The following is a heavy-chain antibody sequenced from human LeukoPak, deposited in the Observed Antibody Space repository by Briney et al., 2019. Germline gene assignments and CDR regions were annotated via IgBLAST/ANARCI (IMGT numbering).Heavy chain of an antibody. CDR1: GGSISSHY. CDR2: VYDSGRA. CDR3: ARQMITVSHGAFDI. D-gene: IGHD3-16*01. J-gene: IGHJ3*02. V-gene: IGHV4-59*08. Sequence: SEALSLTCTVSGGSISSHYWGWIRQPPGKGLEWIGYVYDSGRATYKPSLKSRVTVSVDPSKHQFSLKLSSVTASDTAVYYCARQMITVSHGAFDIWGQGTMVTVSS.